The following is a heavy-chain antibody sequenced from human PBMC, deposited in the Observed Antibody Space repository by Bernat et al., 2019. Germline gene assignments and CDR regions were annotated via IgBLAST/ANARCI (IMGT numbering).Heavy chain of an antibody. Sequence: QVQLVESGGGVVQPGRSLRLSCAASGFTFNSYGMHWVRQAPGKGLEWVAAVSYDGSNQYYADSVKGRFTVSRDNSKDTLYLQVNSLRAEDTAVYYCAKDSGGTEYFYYMDVWGQGATVTVSS. CDR3: AKDSGGTEYFYYMDV. V-gene: IGHV3-30*18. D-gene: IGHD3-10*01. CDR2: VSYDGSNQ. J-gene: IGHJ6*03. CDR1: GFTFNSYG.